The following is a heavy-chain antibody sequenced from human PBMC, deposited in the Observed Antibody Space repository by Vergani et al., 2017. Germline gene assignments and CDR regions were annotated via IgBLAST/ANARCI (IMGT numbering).Heavy chain of an antibody. J-gene: IGHJ6*03. D-gene: IGHD2-2*01. CDR3: AREVGYQPLYYYMDV. CDR2: IFHSGTT. V-gene: IGHV4-38-2*02. Sequence: QVQLQESGPGLVKPSETLSLTCTVSGYSISTGYYWGWIRQPPGKGLEWIGSIFHSGTTYYNPSLKSRLSISVDTSKNQFSLKLSSVTAADTAVYYCAREVGYQPLYYYMDVWGK. CDR1: GYSISTGYY.